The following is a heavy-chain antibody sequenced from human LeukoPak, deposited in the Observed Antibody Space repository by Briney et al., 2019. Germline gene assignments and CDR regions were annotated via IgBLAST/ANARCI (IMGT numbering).Heavy chain of an antibody. CDR1: GYSFTNCW. D-gene: IGHD3-22*01. CDR2: IDSSDTYT. Sequence: GESLRISCKGSGYSFTNCWISWVRQMPGKGLEWMGRIDSSDTYTNYSPSFQGHVTISADKSISTAYLQWSSLKASDTAMYYCARHYRYYYDSSDYYYGASGAFDIWGQGTMVTVST. CDR3: ARHYRYYYDSSDYYYGASGAFDI. J-gene: IGHJ3*02. V-gene: IGHV5-10-1*01.